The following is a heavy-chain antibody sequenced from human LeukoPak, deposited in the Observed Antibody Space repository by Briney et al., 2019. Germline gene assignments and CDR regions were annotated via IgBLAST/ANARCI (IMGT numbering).Heavy chain of an antibody. CDR1: GFSVSSNY. CDR2: IRSGGNT. D-gene: IGHD5-24*01. J-gene: IGHJ4*02. V-gene: IGHV3-53*01. CDR3: AKEFSFRDGYNHGFDN. Sequence: PGGSLRLSCAASGFSVSSNYMSWVRQAPGKGLEWVSVIRSGGNTEHADSVKGRFTISRDNSKNTLYLQMNSLRADDTDVYYCAKEFSFRDGYNHGFDNWGQGTLVTVSS.